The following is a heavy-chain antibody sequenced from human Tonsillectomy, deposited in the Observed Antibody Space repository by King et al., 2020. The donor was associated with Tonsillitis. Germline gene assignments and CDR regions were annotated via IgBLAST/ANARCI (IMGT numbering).Heavy chain of an antibody. J-gene: IGHJ3*02. CDR1: GFTFSSYG. Sequence: VQLVESGGGVVQPGRSLRLSCAASGFTFSSYGMHWVSQAPGKGLEWVAVISYDGSNKYYADCVKGRFTISRDNSKNTLYLQMNSLRAEDTAVYYCAKDYYYVSSGYYYWWDDAFDIWGQGTMVTVSS. CDR3: AKDYYYVSSGYYYWWDDAFDI. V-gene: IGHV3-30*18. CDR2: ISYDGSNK. D-gene: IGHD3-22*01.